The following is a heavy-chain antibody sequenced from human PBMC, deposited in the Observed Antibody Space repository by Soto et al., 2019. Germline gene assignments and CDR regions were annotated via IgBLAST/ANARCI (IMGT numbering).Heavy chain of an antibody. J-gene: IGHJ4*02. CDR2: ISYDGSNK. CDR1: GFTFSSYG. D-gene: IGHD6-13*01. CDR3: AKEYSSSWYIGYFDY. Sequence: GGSLRLSCAASGFTFSSYGMHWVRQAPGKGLEWVAVISYDGSNKYYADSVKGRFTISRDNSKNTLYLQMNSLRAEDTAVYYCAKEYSSSWYIGYFDYWGQGTLVTVSS. V-gene: IGHV3-30*18.